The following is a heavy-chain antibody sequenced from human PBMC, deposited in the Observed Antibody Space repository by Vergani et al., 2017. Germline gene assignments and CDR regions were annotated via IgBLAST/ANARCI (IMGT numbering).Heavy chain of an antibody. Sequence: EVELVQSGPEMRKPGESLKISCQGSEYSFGNYWIGWVRQMPGKGLEWMGIMYPADSDTRYSPSFQGQVTISADKSISTAFLQWDSLKASDTALYYCARHTTYTDSWGQGTLVTVSS. CDR3: ARHTTYTDS. CDR2: MYPADSDT. CDR1: EYSFGNYW. V-gene: IGHV5-51*01. J-gene: IGHJ4*02. D-gene: IGHD1-1*01.